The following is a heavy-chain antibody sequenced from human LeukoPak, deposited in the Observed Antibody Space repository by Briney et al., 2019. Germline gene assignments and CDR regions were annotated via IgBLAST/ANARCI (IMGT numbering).Heavy chain of an antibody. CDR3: ARVRYGNYFDY. V-gene: IGHV3-7*04. CDR1: GFTFTDSW. Sequence: GGSLTLSCAASGFTFTDSWMSWVRQPPGKGLEWVVNIKPDGTEKYYVDSLKGRFTVSRDNAKSSLYLQMSSLRAEDTAVYYCARVRYGNYFDYWGRGTLVTVSS. CDR2: IKPDGTEK. D-gene: IGHD3-16*02. J-gene: IGHJ4*02.